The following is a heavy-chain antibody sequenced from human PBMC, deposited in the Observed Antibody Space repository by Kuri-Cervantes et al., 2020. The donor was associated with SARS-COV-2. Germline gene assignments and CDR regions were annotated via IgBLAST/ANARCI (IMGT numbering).Heavy chain of an antibody. CDR3: ARGLIGLVPAPVLGLGPFYSYFNMDV. CDR2: INHSGGT. V-gene: IGHV4-34*01. CDR1: GGSFRDYQ. D-gene: IGHD2-2*01. Sequence: SQTLSLTCAVYGGSFRDYQWNWVRQAPGKGLEWIGEINHSGGTNYNSSLKSRVTISVDTSKNQISLKVASVTAADTAVYYCARGLIGLVPAPVLGLGPFYSYFNMDVWGQGTTVTVSS. J-gene: IGHJ6*02.